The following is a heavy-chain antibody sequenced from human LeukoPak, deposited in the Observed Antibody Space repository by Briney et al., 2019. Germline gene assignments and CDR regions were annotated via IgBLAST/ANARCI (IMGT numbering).Heavy chain of an antibody. J-gene: IGHJ4*02. Sequence: PGGSLRLSCAASGFTFSSYAMSWVRQAPGKGLEWVSAISGSGGSTYYADSVKGRFTISRDNSKNPLYLQMNSLRAEDTAVYYCAKDHETYYYDSSGYYYWGQGTLVTVSS. CDR3: AKDHETYYYDSSGYYY. D-gene: IGHD3-22*01. CDR2: ISGSGGST. CDR1: GFTFSSYA. V-gene: IGHV3-23*01.